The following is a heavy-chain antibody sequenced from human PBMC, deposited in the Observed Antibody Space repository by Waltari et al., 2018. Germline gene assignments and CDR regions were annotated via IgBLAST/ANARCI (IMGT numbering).Heavy chain of an antibody. V-gene: IGHV4-30-4*08. CDR2: IYYSGIT. CDR1: GGSISSGDYY. J-gene: IGHJ3*02. CDR3: ARLGYCSGGSCYSDAFDI. D-gene: IGHD2-15*01. Sequence: QVQLQESGPGLVKPSQTLSLTCTVSGGSISSGDYYWSWIRQPPGKGLEWIGYIYYSGITFYNPSLNSRFTISVDTSKNQFSLKLTSVTAADTAVYYCARLGYCSGGSCYSDAFDIWGQGTMVTVSS.